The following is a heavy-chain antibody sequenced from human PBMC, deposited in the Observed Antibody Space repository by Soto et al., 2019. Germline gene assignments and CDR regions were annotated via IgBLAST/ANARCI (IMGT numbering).Heavy chain of an antibody. J-gene: IGHJ3*01. V-gene: IGHV3-15*07. CDR2: IRATGMGAPT. D-gene: IGHD1-1*01. CDR3: CWQGRGNHDVFDL. Sequence: HLVESGGGLVKPGASLRLSCVVSGLKFSDAWLHWVRQVPGKGLEWVGHIRATGMGAPTEYGAPVKGRVSIVRIDSENTVYLQMSGLKTEDTGIYFCCWQGRGNHDVFDLWGQGTTLTVSS. CDR1: GLKFSDAW.